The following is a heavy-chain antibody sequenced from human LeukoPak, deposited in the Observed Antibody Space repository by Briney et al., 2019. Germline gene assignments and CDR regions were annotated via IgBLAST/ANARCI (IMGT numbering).Heavy chain of an antibody. CDR2: ISDSGGTT. V-gene: IGHV3-23*01. CDR1: GFTFSSYA. D-gene: IGHD3-10*01. Sequence: PGGSLRLSCAASGFTFSSYAMSWVRQAPGKGLEWVSAISDSGGTTYYADSVKGRFTISRDNSKNTLYLQMNSLRAEDTAVYYCAKAGSSYGSGSSLWGQGTLVTVSS. CDR3: AKAGSSYGSGSSL. J-gene: IGHJ4*02.